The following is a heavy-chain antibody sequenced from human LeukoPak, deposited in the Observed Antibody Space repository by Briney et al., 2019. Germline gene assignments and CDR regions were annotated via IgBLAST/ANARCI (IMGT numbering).Heavy chain of an antibody. V-gene: IGHV4-61*02. CDR1: GASVSTTAYF. CDR2: IYACGNT. J-gene: IGHJ3*01. Sequence: SETLSLTCSVSGASVSTTAYFWNWIRQPAGEGLEWIGRIYACGNTHYNPSLKSRVTMSLDTSENQFSLTMNSVTAADSAVYFCASYREAYDLYPHGLDVWGRGTVVTVSS. CDR3: ASYREAYDLYPHGLDV. D-gene: IGHD5-24*01.